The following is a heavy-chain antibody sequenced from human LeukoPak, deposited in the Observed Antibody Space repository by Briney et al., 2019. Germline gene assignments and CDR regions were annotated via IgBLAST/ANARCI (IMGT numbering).Heavy chain of an antibody. CDR3: ARGGGDGYNFIDY. CDR1: GGTFTDYC. CDR2: IIPILGIA. V-gene: IGHV1-69*04. J-gene: IGHJ4*02. D-gene: IGHD5-24*01. Sequence: SVKVSCTASGGTFTDYCISWVRQAPGQGLEWMGRIIPILGIAKYAQKFQGRVTITADKSTSIGYMELNSLRSEDTAVYYCARGGGDGYNFIDYWGQGTLVTVSS.